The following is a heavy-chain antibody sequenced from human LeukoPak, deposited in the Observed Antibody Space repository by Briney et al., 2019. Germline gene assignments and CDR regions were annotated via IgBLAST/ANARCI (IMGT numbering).Heavy chain of an antibody. CDR2: ISYDGSNK. D-gene: IGHD3-22*01. J-gene: IGHJ5*02. V-gene: IGHV3-30-3*01. CDR3: ARGGYYYDSSGRRTHNWFDP. CDR1: GFTFSSYA. Sequence: PGGSLRLSCAASGFTFSSYAMHWVRQAPGKGLEWVAVISYDGSNKYYADSVKGRFTISRDNSKNSLYLQMNSLRAEDTALYHCARGGYYYDSSGRRTHNWFDPWGQGTLVTVSS.